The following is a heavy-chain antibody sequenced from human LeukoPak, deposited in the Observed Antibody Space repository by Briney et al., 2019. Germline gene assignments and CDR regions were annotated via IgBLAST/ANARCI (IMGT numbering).Heavy chain of an antibody. J-gene: IGHJ4*02. CDR2: IIPIFGTA. V-gene: IGHV1-69*13. D-gene: IGHD6-13*01. CDR3: ARDNAAAASFDY. CDR1: GGTFSSYA. Sequence: ASVKVSCKASGGTFSSYAISWVRQAPGQGLEWMGGIIPIFGTANYAQKFQGRVTITADESTSTAYMELSSLRSEDTAVYYCARDNAAAASFDYWGQGTLVTVSS.